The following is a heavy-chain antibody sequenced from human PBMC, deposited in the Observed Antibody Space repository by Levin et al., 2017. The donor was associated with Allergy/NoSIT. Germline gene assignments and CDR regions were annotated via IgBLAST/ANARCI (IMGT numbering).Heavy chain of an antibody. CDR2: IYYSGST. CDR3: ARQDDILNWFDP. Sequence: SETLSLTCTVSGGSINSNSYYWGWIRQPPGKGLEWIGSIYYSGSTYYNPSLKSRVTISVDTSKNQFSLKLSSVTAADTAVYYCARQDDILNWFDPWGQGTLVTVSS. D-gene: IGHD3-9*01. J-gene: IGHJ5*02. CDR1: GGSINSNSYY. V-gene: IGHV4-39*01.